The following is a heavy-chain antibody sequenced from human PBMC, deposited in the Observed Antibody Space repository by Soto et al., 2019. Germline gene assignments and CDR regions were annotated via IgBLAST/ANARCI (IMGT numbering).Heavy chain of an antibody. CDR2: ISASSYSK. V-gene: IGHV3-23*01. Sequence: EVRLLESGGGLVQPGGSLRLSCAASGVSISIYSMSWVRQAPGRGLEWLSGISASSYSKYYADSVRGRFTISRDNSRNTLYLQMNTLRAEDTALYYCAKSYGDTWDLCYFDFWGQGTLVSVSS. CDR1: GVSISIYS. D-gene: IGHD5-18*01. J-gene: IGHJ4*02. CDR3: AKSYGDTWDLCYFDF.